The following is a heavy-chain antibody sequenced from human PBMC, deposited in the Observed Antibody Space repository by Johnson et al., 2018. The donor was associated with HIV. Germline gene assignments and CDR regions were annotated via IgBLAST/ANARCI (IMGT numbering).Heavy chain of an antibody. V-gene: IGHV3-30*19. J-gene: IGHJ3*02. CDR1: GFTFSSYG. Sequence: QMLLVESGGGVVQTGRSLRLSCAAFGFTFSSYGIHWVRQAPGKGLEWVAVISYDGSNRYYADSVKGRFTISRDNSKNTLYLQMNSLRAEDTAVYYCARVKQQVVRVGSDAFDIWGQGTMVTVSS. CDR3: ARVKQQVVRVGSDAFDI. D-gene: IGHD6-13*01. CDR2: ISYDGSNR.